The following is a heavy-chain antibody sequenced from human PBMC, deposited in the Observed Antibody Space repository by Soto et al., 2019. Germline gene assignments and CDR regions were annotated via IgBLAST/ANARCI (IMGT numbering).Heavy chain of an antibody. Sequence: QVQLVQSGAEVKNPGASVKVSCKASGYTFTRYGIGWARQAPGQGLEWMGWINTYNGNTNYAQNVQGRVTLTTDTSTGTAYMELRSLRSNDTASYYCAMVDVYVTPSPQDVWGQGTTVIVSS. V-gene: IGHV1-18*01. CDR1: GYTFTRYG. J-gene: IGHJ6*02. CDR3: AMVDVYVTPSPQDV. CDR2: INTYNGNT. D-gene: IGHD3-16*01.